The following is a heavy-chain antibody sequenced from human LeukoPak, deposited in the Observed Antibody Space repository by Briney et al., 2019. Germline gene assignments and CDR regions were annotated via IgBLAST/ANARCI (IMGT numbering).Heavy chain of an antibody. Sequence: SETLSLTCTVSGGSISSYYWSRIRQPAGKGLEWIGRIYTSGSTNYNPSLKSRVTISVDKSKNQFSLKLSSVTAADTAVYYCTRDHYYDSSGYYYLGYWGQGTLVTVSS. CDR1: GGSISSYY. V-gene: IGHV4-4*07. CDR3: TRDHYYDSSGYYYLGY. J-gene: IGHJ4*02. D-gene: IGHD3-22*01. CDR2: IYTSGST.